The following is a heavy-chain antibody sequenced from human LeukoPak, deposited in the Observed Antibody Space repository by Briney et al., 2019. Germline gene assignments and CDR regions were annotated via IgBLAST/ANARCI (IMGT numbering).Heavy chain of an antibody. V-gene: IGHV4-39*01. CDR3: ARGEYYDILTGYYPSPLDY. Sequence: TSETLSLTCTVSGGSISSSSYYWGWLRQPPGKGLEWIGSIYYSGSTYYNPSLKSRVTISVDTSKNQFSLKLSSVTAADTAVYYCARGEYYDILTGYYPSPLDYWGQGTLVTVSS. J-gene: IGHJ4*02. D-gene: IGHD3-9*01. CDR2: IYYSGST. CDR1: GGSISSSSYY.